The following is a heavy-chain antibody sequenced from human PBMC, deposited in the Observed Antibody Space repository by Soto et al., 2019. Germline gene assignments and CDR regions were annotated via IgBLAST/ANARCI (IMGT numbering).Heavy chain of an antibody. CDR1: GFTFSSYA. J-gene: IGHJ6*02. Sequence: GGSLRLSCAASGFTFSSYAMHWFRQAPGKGLEWVAVISYDGSNKYYADSVKGRFTISRDNSKNTLYLQMNSLRAEDTAVYYCARVLTGGAATLHYYGMDVWGQGTTVTVSS. V-gene: IGHV3-30-3*01. CDR3: ARVLTGGAATLHYYGMDV. CDR2: ISYDGSNK. D-gene: IGHD2-15*01.